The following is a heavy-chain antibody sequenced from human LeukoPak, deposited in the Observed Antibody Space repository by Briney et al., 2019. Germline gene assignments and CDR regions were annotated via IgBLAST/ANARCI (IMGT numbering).Heavy chain of an antibody. CDR3: ARDLGDYCSGGSCYYYYGMDV. D-gene: IGHD2-15*01. J-gene: IGHJ6*02. CDR2: ISSSSSTI. CDR1: GFTFSSYA. Sequence: GGSLRLSCAASGFTFSSYAMSWARQAPGKGLEWVSYISSSSSTIYYADSVKGRFTISRDNAKNSLYLQMNSLRDEDTAVYYCARDLGDYCSGGSCYYYYGMDVWGQGTTVTVSS. V-gene: IGHV3-48*02.